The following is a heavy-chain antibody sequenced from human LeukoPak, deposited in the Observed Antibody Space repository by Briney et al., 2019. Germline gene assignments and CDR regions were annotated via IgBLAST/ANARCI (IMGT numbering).Heavy chain of an antibody. CDR1: GFTFSSYW. V-gene: IGHV3-74*01. CDR3: ARDGYSGYDSAVYYYGMDV. CDR2: INSDGSST. D-gene: IGHD5-12*01. J-gene: IGHJ6*02. Sequence: PGGSLRLSCAASGFTFSSYWMHWVRQAPGKGLVWVSRINSDGSSTSYADSVKGRFTISRDNAKNTLYLQMNSLRAEDTAVYYCARDGYSGYDSAVYYYGMDVWGQGTTVTVSS.